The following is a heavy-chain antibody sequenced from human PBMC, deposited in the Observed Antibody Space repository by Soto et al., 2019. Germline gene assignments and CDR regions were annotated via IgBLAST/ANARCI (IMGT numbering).Heavy chain of an antibody. D-gene: IGHD1-26*01. V-gene: IGHV1-18*01. CDR2: ISAYNGNT. CDR3: ARALVGATRVLGAFDI. J-gene: IGHJ3*02. Sequence: ASVKVSCKASGYTFTSYGISWVRQAPGQGLGWMGWISAYNGNTNYAQKLQGRVTMTTDTSTSTAYMELRSLRSDDTAVYYCARALVGATRVLGAFDIWGQGTMVTVSS. CDR1: GYTFTSYG.